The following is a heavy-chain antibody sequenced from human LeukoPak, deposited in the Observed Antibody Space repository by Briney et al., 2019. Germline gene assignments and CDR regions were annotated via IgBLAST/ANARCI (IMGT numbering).Heavy chain of an antibody. D-gene: IGHD6-19*01. CDR2: ISAYNGNT. CDR3: AREGRYSSGWYLGYYFDS. Sequence: ASVKVSCKASGYTFTSYGISWVRQAPGQGLEWMGWISAYNGNTNYAQKLQGRVTMTTDTSTSTAYMELRSLRSDDTAVYYCAREGRYSSGWYLGYYFDSWGPGTLVTVSS. V-gene: IGHV1-18*01. CDR1: GYTFTSYG. J-gene: IGHJ4*02.